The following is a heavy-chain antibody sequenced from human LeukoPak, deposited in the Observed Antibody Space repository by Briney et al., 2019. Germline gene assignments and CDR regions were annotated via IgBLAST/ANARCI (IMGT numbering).Heavy chain of an antibody. J-gene: IGHJ4*02. CDR3: ARLGMFDY. CDR2: INHSGST. CDR1: GGSISSGGYS. V-gene: IGHV4-30-2*01. Sequence: SETLSLTCAVSGGSISSGGYSWSWIRQPPGKGLEWIGYINHSGSTNYNPSLKSRVTISVDTSKNQFSLKLSSVTAADTAVYYCARLGMFDYWGQGTLVTVSS.